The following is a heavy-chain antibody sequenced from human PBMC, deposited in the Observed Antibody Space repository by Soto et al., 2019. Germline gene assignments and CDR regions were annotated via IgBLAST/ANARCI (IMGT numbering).Heavy chain of an antibody. V-gene: IGHV4-34*01. J-gene: IGHJ3*02. D-gene: IGHD1-1*01. Sequence: QVQLQQWGAGLLKPSETLSLTCAVFGGSVNSGNYCWSWIRQPTGKGLEWIGEMSHSGGTHFNPSLKSRLTISVDTSKNQFSLKMSSLTAADTALYYCARVERGTATTVVVAFDIWGPGTLVTVSS. CDR2: MSHSGGT. CDR1: GGSVNSGNYC. CDR3: ARVERGTATTVVVAFDI.